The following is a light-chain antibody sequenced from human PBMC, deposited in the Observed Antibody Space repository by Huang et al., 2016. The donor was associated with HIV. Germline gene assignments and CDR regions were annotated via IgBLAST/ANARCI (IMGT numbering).Light chain of an antibody. CDR2: AAS. Sequence: DIQMTQSSSSLSASVGDRVTITCRASQNISTYLNWYQQKPGKAPYLLIFAASSFQIGVPSGFSGSGSGTDFTLTISRLQPEDFATYFCQQSYGIPYTFGQGTRLEIK. CDR1: QNISTY. J-gene: IGKJ2*01. V-gene: IGKV1-39*01. CDR3: QQSYGIPYT.